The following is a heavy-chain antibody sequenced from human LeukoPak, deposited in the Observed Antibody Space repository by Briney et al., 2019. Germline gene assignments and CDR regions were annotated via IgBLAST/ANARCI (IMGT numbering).Heavy chain of an antibody. V-gene: IGHV1-69*04. CDR3: ARDNAGYSSGWYGNYFDY. D-gene: IGHD6-19*01. CDR1: GGTFSSYA. Sequence: GASVKVSCKASGGTFSSYAISWVRQAPGQGLERMGRIIPILGIANYAQKFQGRVTITADKSTSTAYMELSSLRSEDTAVYYCARDNAGYSSGWYGNYFDYWGQGTLVTVSS. J-gene: IGHJ4*02. CDR2: IIPILGIA.